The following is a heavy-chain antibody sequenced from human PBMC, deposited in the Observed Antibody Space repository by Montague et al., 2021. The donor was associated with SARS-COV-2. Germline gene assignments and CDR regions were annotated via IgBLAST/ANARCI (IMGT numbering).Heavy chain of an antibody. CDR3: ARDGWAHYYDSSGYEGNFDI. J-gene: IGHJ3*02. CDR2: ISSSSSYI. CDR1: GFTFRSYT. Sequence: SLRLSCAASGFTFRSYTMNWVRQAPGKGLEWVSCISSSSSYIYYADLVKGRFTIFRDNAKNSLFLQMNSLRAEDTAVYYCARDGWAHYYDSSGYEGNFDIWGQGTMVTVSS. V-gene: IGHV3-21*01. D-gene: IGHD3-22*01.